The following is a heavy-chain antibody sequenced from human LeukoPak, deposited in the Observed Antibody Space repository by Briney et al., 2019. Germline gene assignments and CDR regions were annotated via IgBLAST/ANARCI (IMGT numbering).Heavy chain of an antibody. D-gene: IGHD4-17*01. CDR2: IIPIFGTA. Sequence: ASVKVSCKASGYTFTSYGISWVRQAPGQGLEWMGGIIPIFGTANYAQKFQGRVTITTDESTSTAYMELSSLRSEDTAVYYCARGGRTVTTITPPDYWGQGTLVTVSS. V-gene: IGHV1-69*05. CDR3: ARGGRTVTTITPPDY. J-gene: IGHJ4*02. CDR1: GYTFTSYG.